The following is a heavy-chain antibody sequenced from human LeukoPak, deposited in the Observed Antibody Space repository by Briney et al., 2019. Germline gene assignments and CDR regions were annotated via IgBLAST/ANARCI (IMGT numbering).Heavy chain of an antibody. CDR1: GLTFSSYA. D-gene: IGHD6-19*01. CDR3: ARGRLAVATGAFDI. CDR2: ISSSSSTI. V-gene: IGHV3-48*01. Sequence: GGSLRLSCAASGLTFSSYAMSWVRQAPGKGLEWVSYISSSSSTIYYADSVKGRFTISRDNAKNSLYLQMNSLRAEDTAVYYCARGRLAVATGAFDIWGQGTMVTVSS. J-gene: IGHJ3*02.